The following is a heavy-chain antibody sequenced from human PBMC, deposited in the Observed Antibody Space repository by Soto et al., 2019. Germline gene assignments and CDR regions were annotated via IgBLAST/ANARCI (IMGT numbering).Heavy chain of an antibody. J-gene: IGHJ5*01. CDR2: IYKSTTT. CDR3: ARGRYCLTGRCFPNWFDS. V-gene: IGHV4-30-4*01. CDR1: GDSISTVDYF. Sequence: SETLSLTCSVSGDSISTVDYFCAWIRQPPGQALEYIGYIYKSTTTYYNPSFESRVAISLDTSKSQFSLNVTSVTAADTAVYFCARGRYCLTGRCFPNWFDSWGQGTLVTVSS. D-gene: IGHD2-15*01.